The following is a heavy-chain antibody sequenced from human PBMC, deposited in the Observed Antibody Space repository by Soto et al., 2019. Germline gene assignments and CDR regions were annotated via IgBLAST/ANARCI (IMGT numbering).Heavy chain of an antibody. V-gene: IGHV3-64*01. J-gene: IGHJ4*02. Sequence: EVQLAESGGGMVQPGGSLRLSCVASGFTFSSYDMLWVRQAPGKGLEYVSSISSNGGTTYYGNSVKGRFTISRDNSKNTLYHQMGSLRAEDMAVYYCVRQVSGNYDYWCQGTLVTVSS. CDR1: GFTFSSYD. CDR2: ISSNGGTT. D-gene: IGHD1-7*01. CDR3: VRQVSGNYDY.